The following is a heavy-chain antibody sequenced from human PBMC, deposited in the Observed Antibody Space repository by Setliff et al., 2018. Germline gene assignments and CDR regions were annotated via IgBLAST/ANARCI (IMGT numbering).Heavy chain of an antibody. CDR3: ARGVYCSSTSCSSNWFDP. CDR2: ISSSGSTI. CDR1: GLTFADAW. Sequence: PGGSLRLSCTASGLTFADAWMNWVRQAPGKGLEWVSYISSSGSTIYYADSVKGRFTISRDNAKNSLYLQMNSLRAEDTAVYYCARGVYCSSTSCSSNWFDPWGQGTLVTVSS. J-gene: IGHJ5*02. V-gene: IGHV3-11*01. D-gene: IGHD2-2*01.